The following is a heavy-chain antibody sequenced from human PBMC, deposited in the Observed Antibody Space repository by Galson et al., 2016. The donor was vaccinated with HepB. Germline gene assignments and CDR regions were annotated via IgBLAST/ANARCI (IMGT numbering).Heavy chain of an antibody. J-gene: IGHJ4*02. CDR3: ARDLGVPGSPLDN. Sequence: SVKVSCKASGYTFTYHSMHWVRQAPGQRLEWMGWINAGSGRTKYSQKFQGRVTITRDTSANTAYMVLSSLRSEDTTVYYCARDLGVPGSPLDNWGQGTLVTVSS. D-gene: IGHD6-19*01. CDR2: INAGSGRT. V-gene: IGHV1-3*01. CDR1: GYTFTYHS.